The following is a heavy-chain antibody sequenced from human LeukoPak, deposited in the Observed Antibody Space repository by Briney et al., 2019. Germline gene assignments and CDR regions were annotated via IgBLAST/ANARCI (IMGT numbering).Heavy chain of an antibody. J-gene: IGHJ4*02. Sequence: ASVKVSFKVSGYTLTELSMHWVRQAPGKGLEWMGGFDPEDGETIYAQKFQGRVTVTEDTSTDTAYMELSSLRSEDTAVYYCATAGGIGRDSSGFPDCWGQGTLVTVSS. CDR2: FDPEDGET. V-gene: IGHV1-24*01. CDR1: GYTLTELS. CDR3: ATAGGIGRDSSGFPDC. D-gene: IGHD3-22*01.